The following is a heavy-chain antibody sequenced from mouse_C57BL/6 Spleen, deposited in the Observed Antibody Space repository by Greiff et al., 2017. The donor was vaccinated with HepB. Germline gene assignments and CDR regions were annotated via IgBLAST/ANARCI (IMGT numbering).Heavy chain of an antibody. CDR1: GFTFSDAW. V-gene: IGHV6-6*01. CDR2: IRNKANNHAT. Sequence: EVKLEESGGGLVQPGGSMKLSCAASGFTFSDAWMDWVRQSPEKGLEWVAEIRNKANNHATYYAESVKGRFTISRDDSKSSVYMQMNSLRAEDTGIYYCTQSTMITTGGYYYAMDYWGQGTSVTVSS. J-gene: IGHJ4*01. CDR3: TQSTMITTGGYYYAMDY. D-gene: IGHD2-4*01.